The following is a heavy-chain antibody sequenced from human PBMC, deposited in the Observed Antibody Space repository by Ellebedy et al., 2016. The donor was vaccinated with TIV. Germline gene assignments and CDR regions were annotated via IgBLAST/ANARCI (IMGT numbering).Heavy chain of an antibody. J-gene: IGHJ5*02. CDR3: ARCEYYGSGSYWTFDP. V-gene: IGHV5-10-1*04. CDR2: IDPSDSYT. CDR1: GYSFTSYW. Sequence: GESLKISXKGSGYSFTSYWITWVRQMPGKGLEWMGRIDPSDSYTNYSPSFQGQVTISADKSISTAYLQWSSLKASDTAMYYCARCEYYGSGSYWTFDPWGQGTLVTVSS. D-gene: IGHD3-10*01.